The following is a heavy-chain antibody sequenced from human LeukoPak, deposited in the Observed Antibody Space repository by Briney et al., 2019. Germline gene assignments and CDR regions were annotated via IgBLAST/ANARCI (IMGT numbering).Heavy chain of an antibody. Sequence: GGSLRISCAASGFTFANYATSWVRQAPGKGLEWVSGISGYGDSKYYAASVNGRFTISRDNSKNTLYLQMYSLGAEDTAVYYCAKARTDMFSLSWFDYWGQGTLVTVSS. CDR1: GFTFANYA. CDR2: ISGYGDSK. J-gene: IGHJ4*02. CDR3: AKARTDMFSLSWFDY. D-gene: IGHD3-10*02. V-gene: IGHV3-23*01.